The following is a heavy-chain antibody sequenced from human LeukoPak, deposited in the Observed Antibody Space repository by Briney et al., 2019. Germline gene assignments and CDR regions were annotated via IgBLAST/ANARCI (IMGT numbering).Heavy chain of an antibody. J-gene: IGHJ4*02. D-gene: IGHD3-22*01. Sequence: GGSLRLSCAASGFTFSSYAMHWVRQAPGKGLEWVAVISYDGSNKYYADSVKGRFTISRDNSKNTLYLQMNSLRAEDTAVYYCARDGDSYDSSGYFDYWGQGTLVTVSS. V-gene: IGHV3-30-3*01. CDR2: ISYDGSNK. CDR3: ARDGDSYDSSGYFDY. CDR1: GFTFSSYA.